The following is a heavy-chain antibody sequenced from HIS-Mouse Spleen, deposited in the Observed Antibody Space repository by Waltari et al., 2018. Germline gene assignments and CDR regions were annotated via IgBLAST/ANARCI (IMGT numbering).Heavy chain of an antibody. Sequence: QVQLVQSGAEVKKPGASVKVSCKASGYTFTSYGISWVRQVPGHGLEWMGWISAYNGNTNYAQKLQGRVTMTTDTSTSTAYMELRSLRSDDTAVYYCARDRGRGYSGYDTPNWFDPWGQGTLVTVSS. CDR1: GYTFTSYG. D-gene: IGHD5-12*01. J-gene: IGHJ5*02. CDR2: ISAYNGNT. V-gene: IGHV1-18*01. CDR3: ARDRGRGYSGYDTPNWFDP.